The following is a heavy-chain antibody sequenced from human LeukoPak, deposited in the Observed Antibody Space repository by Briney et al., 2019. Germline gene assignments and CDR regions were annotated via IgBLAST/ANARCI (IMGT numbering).Heavy chain of an antibody. J-gene: IGHJ5*02. V-gene: IGHV1-2*02. Sequence: ASVKVSCKASGYTFTGYYMHWVRQAPGQGLEWMGWINPNSGGTNYAQKFQGRVTMTRDTSISTAYMELSGLRSDDTAVYYCARQSGTTQGWFDPWGQGTLVTVSS. CDR3: ARQSGTTQGWFDP. CDR1: GYTFTGYY. CDR2: INPNSGGT. D-gene: IGHD1-1*01.